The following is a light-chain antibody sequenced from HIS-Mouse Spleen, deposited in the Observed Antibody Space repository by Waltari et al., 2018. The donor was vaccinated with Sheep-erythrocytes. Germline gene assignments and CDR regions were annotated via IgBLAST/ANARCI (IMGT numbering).Light chain of an antibody. CDR2: DVS. V-gene: IGLV2-11*01. CDR3: CSYAGSYNHV. Sequence: QSALTQPRSVSGSPGQSVTIPCTGTSSDVGGSNYVPWYQQHPGKAPKLRIYDVSKRPSGVPDRFSGSKSGNTASLTISGLQAEDEADYYCCSYAGSYNHVFATGTKVTVL. J-gene: IGLJ1*01. CDR1: SSDVGGSNY.